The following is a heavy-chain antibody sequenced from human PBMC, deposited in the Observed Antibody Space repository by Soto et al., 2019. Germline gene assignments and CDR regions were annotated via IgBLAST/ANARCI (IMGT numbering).Heavy chain of an antibody. CDR1: GDIFSRSP. V-gene: IGHV1-69*02. J-gene: IGHJ4*02. D-gene: IGHD3-10*01. CDR2: IIPMLGMS. Sequence: QVQLVQSGTEVTKPGSSVTVSCTASGDIFSRSPLGWVRQAPGQRLEWMGRIIPMLGMSNSALKFQGRLTISADTSTNKVYMHLNSLRSDDTAVYYCATSYGSGSAHFDSWGQGTLVTVSS. CDR3: ATSYGSGSAHFDS.